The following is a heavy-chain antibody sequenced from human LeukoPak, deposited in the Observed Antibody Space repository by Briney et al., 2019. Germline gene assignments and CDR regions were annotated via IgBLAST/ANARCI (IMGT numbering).Heavy chain of an antibody. CDR3: ARDKEDDYGSGSYFAAFDY. CDR1: GFTFSSYE. D-gene: IGHD3-10*01. CDR2: ISSSGSTI. V-gene: IGHV3-48*03. J-gene: IGHJ4*02. Sequence: GGSLRLSCAASGFTFSSYEMNWVRQAPGKGLEWVSYISSSGSTIYYADSVKGRFTISRDNAKNSLYLQMNSLRAEDTAVYYCARDKEDDYGSGSYFAAFDYWGRGTLVTVSS.